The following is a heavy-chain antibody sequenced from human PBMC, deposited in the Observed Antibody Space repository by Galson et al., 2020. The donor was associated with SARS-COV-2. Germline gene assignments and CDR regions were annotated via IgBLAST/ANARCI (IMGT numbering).Heavy chain of an antibody. D-gene: IGHD5-18*01. CDR2: IYYSGST. J-gene: IGHJ4*02. Sequence: ETSETLSLTCTVSGGTISSGGYHWSWLRQHPGKGLEWIGYIYYSGSTYFNPSLKSRVTRSVDTSKNQFSLKLSSVTAAETAVYYCARATLWRYSYAYYLAYWGQGTLVPVSS. V-gene: IGHV4-31*03. CDR3: ARATLWRYSYAYYLAY. CDR1: GGTISSGGYH.